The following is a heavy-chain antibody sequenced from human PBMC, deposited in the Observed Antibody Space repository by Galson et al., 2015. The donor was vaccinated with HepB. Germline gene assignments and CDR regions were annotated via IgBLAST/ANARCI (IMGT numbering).Heavy chain of an antibody. CDR3: AREWEVLHYFGP. CDR1: GGTLSSDG. CDR2: IILFLGAP. Sequence: SVKVSCKASGGTLSSDGVTWVRQAPGQGLEWMGRIILFLGAPNYAQKFQGRITITADKPANTVYMELSSLTSDDTAVYYCAREWEVLHYFGPWGQGTLVIVSS. D-gene: IGHD1-26*01. V-gene: IGHV1-69*04. J-gene: IGHJ5*02.